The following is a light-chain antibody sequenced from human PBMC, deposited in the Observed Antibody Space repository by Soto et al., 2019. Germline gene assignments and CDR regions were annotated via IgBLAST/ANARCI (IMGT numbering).Light chain of an antibody. CDR1: SSDVGAYDF. J-gene: IGLJ1*01. Sequence: QSALAQPASVSGSPGQSITISCTGTSSDVGAYDFVSWYQQHPDKAPKLMIYEVSNRPSGVSYRFSGSKSVNTATLTISGLQAEAEADYYCSSYTTSSTRVFGTGTKLTV. CDR2: EVS. V-gene: IGLV2-14*03. CDR3: SSYTTSSTRV.